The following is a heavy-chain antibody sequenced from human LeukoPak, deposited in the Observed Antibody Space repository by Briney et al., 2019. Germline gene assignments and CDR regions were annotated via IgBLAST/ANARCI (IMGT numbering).Heavy chain of an antibody. D-gene: IGHD2-2*01. CDR1: GYTFTSYY. Sequence: ASVKVSCKASGYTFTSYYMHWVRQAPGQGLEWMGIINPSGGSTSYAQKFQGRVTITADESTSTAYMELSSLRSEDTAVYYCARDPRYCSSTSCLASWGQGTLVTVSS. V-gene: IGHV1-46*01. J-gene: IGHJ4*02. CDR3: ARDPRYCSSTSCLAS. CDR2: INPSGGST.